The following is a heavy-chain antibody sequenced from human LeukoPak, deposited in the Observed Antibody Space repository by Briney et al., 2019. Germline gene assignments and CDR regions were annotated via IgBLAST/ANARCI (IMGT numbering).Heavy chain of an antibody. CDR1: GYTFTSYD. D-gene: IGHD3-3*02. J-gene: IGHJ4*02. CDR3: ARYHAHFYYFDY. CDR2: MNPNSGNT. V-gene: IGHV1-8*03. Sequence: ASVKVSGKASGYTFTSYDINWVRQATGQGLEWMGWMNPNSGNTGYAQKFQGRVTITRNTSISTAYMELSSLRSEDTAVYYCARYHAHFYYFDYWGQGTLVTVSS.